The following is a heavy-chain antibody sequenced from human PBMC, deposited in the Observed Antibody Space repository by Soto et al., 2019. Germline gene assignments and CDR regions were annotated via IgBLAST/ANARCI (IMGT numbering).Heavy chain of an antibody. CDR3: ARRYYGSGSYYKRGYNWFDP. V-gene: IGHV4-34*01. CDR2: INHSGST. D-gene: IGHD3-10*01. J-gene: IGHJ5*02. CDR1: GGSFSGYY. Sequence: SETLSLTCAVYGGSFSGYYWSWIRQPPGKGLEWIGEINHSGSTNYNPSLKSRVTISVDTSKNQFSLKLSSVTAADTAVYYCARRYYGSGSYYKRGYNWFDPWGQGTLVTVSS.